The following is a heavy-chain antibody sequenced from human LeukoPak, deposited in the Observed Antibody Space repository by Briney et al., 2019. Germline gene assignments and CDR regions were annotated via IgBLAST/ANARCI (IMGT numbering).Heavy chain of an antibody. CDR3: ARDVWDVLRYFDWTPKTDAFDI. J-gene: IGHJ3*02. Sequence: ASVKVSCKASGYTFTSYGISWVRQAPGQGLEWMGWISAYNGNTNYAQKLQGRVTMTTDTSTSTAYMELRSLRSDDTAVYYCARDVWDVLRYFDWTPKTDAFDIWGQGTMVTVSS. V-gene: IGHV1-18*01. D-gene: IGHD3-9*01. CDR2: ISAYNGNT. CDR1: GYTFTSYG.